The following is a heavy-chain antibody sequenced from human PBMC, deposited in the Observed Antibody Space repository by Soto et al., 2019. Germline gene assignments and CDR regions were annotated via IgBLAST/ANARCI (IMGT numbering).Heavy chain of an antibody. Sequence: LSCAASGFTFSSYGMHWVRQAPGKGLEWVALIWFDGSDKYYVDSVKGRFTISRDNSKNTVHLQMNSLRVEDTAVYYCARLYCSSSSCYSVGAFDIRGQGTVVTVSS. V-gene: IGHV3-33*01. CDR2: IWFDGSDK. J-gene: IGHJ3*02. D-gene: IGHD2-2*01. CDR1: GFTFSSYG. CDR3: ARLYCSSSSCYSVGAFDI.